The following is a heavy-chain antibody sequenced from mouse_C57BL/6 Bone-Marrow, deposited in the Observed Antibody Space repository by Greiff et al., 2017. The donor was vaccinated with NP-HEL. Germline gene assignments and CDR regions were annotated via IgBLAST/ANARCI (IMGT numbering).Heavy chain of an antibody. Sequence: EVQLQESGGGLVKPGGSLKLSCAASGFTFSDYGMHWVRQAPEKGLEWVAYISSGSSTIYYADTLKGRFTISRDNAKNTLFLQMTSLRSEDTAMYYCENDDDAGWYFDVWGTGTTVTVSS. V-gene: IGHV5-17*01. J-gene: IGHJ1*03. CDR1: GFTFSDYG. CDR2: ISSGSSTI. D-gene: IGHD2-4*01. CDR3: ENDDDAGWYFDV.